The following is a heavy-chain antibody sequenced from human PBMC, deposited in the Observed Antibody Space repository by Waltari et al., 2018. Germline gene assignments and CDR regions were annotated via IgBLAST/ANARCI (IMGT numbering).Heavy chain of an antibody. CDR1: GFTFSSYW. V-gene: IGHV3-7*03. J-gene: IGHJ4*02. Sequence: EVQLVESGGGLVQPGGSLRLSCAASGFTFSSYWMSWVRQAPGKGLEWVANIKQDGSEKYEVDSVKGRFTISRDNAKNSLYLQMNSLRAEDTAVYYCARAPSYYDFWSGYDYWGQGTLVTVSS. CDR3: ARAPSYYDFWSGYDY. D-gene: IGHD3-3*01. CDR2: IKQDGSEK.